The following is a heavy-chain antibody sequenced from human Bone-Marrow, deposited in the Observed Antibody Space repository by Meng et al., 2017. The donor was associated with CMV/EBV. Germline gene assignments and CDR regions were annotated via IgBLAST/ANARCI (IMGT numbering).Heavy chain of an antibody. D-gene: IGHD7-27*01. CDR1: GFTFTSSA. Sequence: SVKVSCKASGFTFTSSAVQWVRQARGQRLEWIGWIVVGSGNTNYAQKFQERVTITRDMSTSTAYMELSSLRSEDTAVYYCAADSRGDWGSDYWGQGTLVTFSS. CDR3: AADSRGDWGSDY. V-gene: IGHV1-58*01. CDR2: IVVGSGNT. J-gene: IGHJ4*02.